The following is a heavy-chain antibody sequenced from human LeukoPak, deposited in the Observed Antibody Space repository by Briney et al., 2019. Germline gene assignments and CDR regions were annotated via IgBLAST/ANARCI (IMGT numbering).Heavy chain of an antibody. J-gene: IGHJ4*02. CDR2: IDGSGSS. D-gene: IGHD6-13*01. V-gene: IGHV4-38-2*02. CDR1: GYSISSGYL. CDR3: ARGRQQLVL. Sequence: SETLSLTCTVSGYSISSGYLWGWIRQPPGKGLEWIGSIDGSGSSYYNPSLKSRVIISVDTSRNQFSLKMTSVTAADTAVYYCARGRQQLVLWGQGTLVTVSS.